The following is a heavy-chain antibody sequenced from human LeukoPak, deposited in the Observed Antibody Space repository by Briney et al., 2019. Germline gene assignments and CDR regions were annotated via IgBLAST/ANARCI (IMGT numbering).Heavy chain of an antibody. CDR2: MNPNSGNT. Sequence: GASVKVSCKASGYTFTSYDINWVRQATGQGLEWMGWMNPNSGNTGYAQKFQGRVTITRNTSISTAYMELSSLGSEDTAVYYCARTVGYYYDSSGYPTYYYYYYMDVWGKGATVTVSS. J-gene: IGHJ6*03. CDR3: ARTVGYYYDSSGYPTYYYYYYMDV. V-gene: IGHV1-8*03. CDR1: GYTFTSYD. D-gene: IGHD3-22*01.